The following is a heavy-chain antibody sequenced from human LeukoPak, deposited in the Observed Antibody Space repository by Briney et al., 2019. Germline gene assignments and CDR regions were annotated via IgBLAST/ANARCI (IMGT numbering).Heavy chain of an antibody. J-gene: IGHJ4*02. Sequence: GESLKISCKGSGYSFTSYWIGWVRQMPGKGLEWMGIIYPGNSRTRYRPSFQGQVTISADKSISTAYLQWSSLKASDTAMYYCARRGSRWDAYYFDYWGQGTLVTVSS. CDR3: ARRGSRWDAYYFDY. CDR1: GYSFTSYW. D-gene: IGHD6-13*01. CDR2: IYPGNSRT. V-gene: IGHV5-51*01.